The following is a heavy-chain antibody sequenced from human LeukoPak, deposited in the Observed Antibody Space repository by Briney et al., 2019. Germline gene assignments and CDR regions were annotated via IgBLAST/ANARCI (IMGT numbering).Heavy chain of an antibody. V-gene: IGHV3-53*05. Sequence: PGGSLRLSCAASGLSVSSNYMCWVRQAPGKGLEWVSVLYSDGATYYADSVKGRFTISRDNSKNTLYLQMNSLRAEDTAVYYCVXXXXVSMXXYFDYWGQGTLVTVSS. CDR2: LYSDGAT. D-gene: IGHD2-8*01. CDR3: VXXXXVSMXXYFDY. J-gene: IGHJ4*02. CDR1: GLSVSSNY.